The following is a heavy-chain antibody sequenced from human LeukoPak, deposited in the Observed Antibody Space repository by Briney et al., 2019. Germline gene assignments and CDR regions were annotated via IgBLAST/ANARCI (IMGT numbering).Heavy chain of an antibody. Sequence: GGSLRLFCAASGFIFSDYSMHWVRQAPGKGLEWVSSISSGSTYKYSADSVKGRFSISRDNAKNSLYLQMNSLRAEDSAVYYCTRGPTLIGVAGTWPLDYWGQGTLVTVSS. CDR3: TRGPTLIGVAGTWPLDY. CDR2: ISSGSTYK. CDR1: GFIFSDYS. J-gene: IGHJ4*02. D-gene: IGHD6-19*01. V-gene: IGHV3-21*06.